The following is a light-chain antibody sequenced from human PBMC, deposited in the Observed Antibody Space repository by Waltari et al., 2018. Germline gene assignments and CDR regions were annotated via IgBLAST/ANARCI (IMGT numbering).Light chain of an antibody. CDR1: QSISNW. J-gene: IGKJ5*01. Sequence: DIQMTQSPSNLSASVGARVTITCRASQSISNWLAGYQQKPGKAPKLLIYRASNLESGVPSRFSGSGSGTEFILTINSLQPDDFATYYCQQYNSYSITFGQGTRLEIK. CDR3: QQYNSYSIT. CDR2: RAS. V-gene: IGKV1-5*03.